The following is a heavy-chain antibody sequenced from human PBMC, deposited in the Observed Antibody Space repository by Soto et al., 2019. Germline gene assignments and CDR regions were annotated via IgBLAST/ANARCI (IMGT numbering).Heavy chain of an antibody. D-gene: IGHD3-10*01. Sequence: SETLSLTCAVYGGSFSGYYWSWIRQPPGKGLEWIGEINHSGSTNYNPSLKSRVTISVDTSKNQFSLKLSSVTAADTAVYYCACLGSPDYYYYYGMDVWGQGTTVTVSS. CDR3: ACLGSPDYYYYYGMDV. CDR1: GGSFSGYY. J-gene: IGHJ6*02. V-gene: IGHV4-34*01. CDR2: INHSGST.